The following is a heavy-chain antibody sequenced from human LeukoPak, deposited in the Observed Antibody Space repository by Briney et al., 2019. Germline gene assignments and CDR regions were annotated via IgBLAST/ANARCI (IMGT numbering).Heavy chain of an antibody. V-gene: IGHV4-4*08. CDR3: VRGPGRGYDLEP. J-gene: IGHJ5*02. D-gene: IGHD3-22*01. CDR2: ISTGGDI. CDR1: AGSICNSY. Sequence: TSETLSLTCAVSAGSICNSYCSWARQPPGKGLQFIGYISTGGDINYNPSLRSRATMSINPSNNQLSLTLTSVTTADTAVYFCVRGPGRGYDLEPWGQGSLVTVSS.